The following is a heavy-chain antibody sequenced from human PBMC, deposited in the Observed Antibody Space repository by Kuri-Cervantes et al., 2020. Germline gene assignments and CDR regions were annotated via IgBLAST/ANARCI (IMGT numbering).Heavy chain of an antibody. V-gene: IGHV3-20*04. J-gene: IGHJ4*02. CDR2: LNWSGGST. D-gene: IGHD4-17*01. CDR3: ARRISGDHCYFDY. Sequence: GESLKISCAASGFTFDDYGMSWVRQAPGKGLEWVSGLNWSGGSTAYADSVKGRFTISRDNAKNSLYLQMNSLRAEDTALYYCARRISGDHCYFDYWGQGTLVTVSS. CDR1: GFTFDDYG.